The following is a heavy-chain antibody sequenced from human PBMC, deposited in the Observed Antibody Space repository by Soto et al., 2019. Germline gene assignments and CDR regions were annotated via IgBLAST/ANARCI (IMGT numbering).Heavy chain of an antibody. CDR1: GDRVSSRSAA. Sequence: TLSLSCVISGDRVSSRSAAWNWMRQSPARGLGWLGRTYYRSKWIHEQTVSMESRITINPDTSKNQFSLHIYSVTPEDTDVYYCAEVGWFRGMEVWGQGTPVT. D-gene: IGHD3-10*01. CDR2: TYYRSKWIH. CDR3: AEVGWFRGMEV. V-gene: IGHV6-1*01. J-gene: IGHJ6*02.